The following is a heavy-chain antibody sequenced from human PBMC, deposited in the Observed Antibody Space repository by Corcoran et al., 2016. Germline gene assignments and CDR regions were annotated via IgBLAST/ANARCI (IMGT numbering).Heavy chain of an antibody. D-gene: IGHD3-10*01. CDR2: IYYSGST. V-gene: IGHV4-59*01. Sequence: QVQLQESGPGLVKPSETLSLTCTVSGGSISSYYWSWIRQPPGKGLEWIGYIYYSGSTNYNPSLKSRVTISVDTSKNQFSLKLSSVTAADTAVYYCGSSPGGNWFDPWGQGTLVTVSS. J-gene: IGHJ5*02. CDR1: GGSISSYY. CDR3: GSSPGGNWFDP.